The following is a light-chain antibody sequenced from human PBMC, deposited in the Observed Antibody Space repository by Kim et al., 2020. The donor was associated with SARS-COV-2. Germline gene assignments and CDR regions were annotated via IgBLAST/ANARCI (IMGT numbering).Light chain of an antibody. CDR1: NNNVGNRG. Sequence: QAGLTQPPALSKGLRQTATLTCTGNNNNVGNRGAAWLQQHQGHPPRVLSYRNDKRPAGISERFSASRSGNTASLTITGLQPEDEAEYDCSAWDYSLRAWVFGGGTQLTVL. CDR3: SAWDYSLRAWV. V-gene: IGLV10-54*04. CDR2: RND. J-gene: IGLJ3*02.